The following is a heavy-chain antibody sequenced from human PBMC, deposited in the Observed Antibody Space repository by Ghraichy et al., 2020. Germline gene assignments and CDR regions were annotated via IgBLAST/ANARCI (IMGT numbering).Heavy chain of an antibody. CDR2: IYYSGST. V-gene: IGHV4-39*01. CDR3: ARLFAPDPWDFWSGYSAGWFDP. D-gene: IGHD3-3*01. Sequence: SETLSLTCTVSGGSISSSSYYWGWIRQPPGKGLEWIGSIYYSGSTYYNPSLKSRVTISVDTSKNQFSLKLSSVTAADTAVYYCARLFAPDPWDFWSGYSAGWFDPWGQGTLVTVSS. CDR1: GGSISSSSYY. J-gene: IGHJ5*02.